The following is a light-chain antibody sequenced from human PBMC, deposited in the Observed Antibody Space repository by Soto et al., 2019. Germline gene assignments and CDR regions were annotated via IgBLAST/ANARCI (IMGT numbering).Light chain of an antibody. J-gene: IGLJ3*02. CDR3: CSYAGNYDWV. V-gene: IGLV1-44*01. CDR2: SNN. Sequence: QSVLTQPPSVSGTPGQRVTISCSGSSSNLGTNTVNWYQQLPGTAPKVLIYSNNQRPSGVPDRFSGSKSGNTASLTISGLQAEDEADYYCCSYAGNYDWVFGGGTKLTVL. CDR1: SSNLGTNT.